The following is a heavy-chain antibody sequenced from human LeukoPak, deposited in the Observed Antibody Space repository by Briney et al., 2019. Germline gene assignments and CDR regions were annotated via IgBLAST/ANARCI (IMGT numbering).Heavy chain of an antibody. CDR3: ARGGVVPAASDY. V-gene: IGHV3-21*01. CDR1: GFTFSSYS. D-gene: IGHD2-2*01. CDR2: ISSSSSYI. J-gene: IGHJ4*02. Sequence: GGSLRLSCAASGFTFSSYSMNWVRQAPGKGLEWVSSISSSSSYIYYADSVKGRFTISRYNAKNSLYLQMNSLRPADTAVYYCARGGVVPAASDYWGQGTLVTVSS.